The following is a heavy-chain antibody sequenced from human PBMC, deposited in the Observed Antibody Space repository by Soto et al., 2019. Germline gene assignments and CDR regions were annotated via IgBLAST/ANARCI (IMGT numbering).Heavy chain of an antibody. Sequence: EVQLVESGGGLIYPGGSLRLSCAASGLTISNAWMNWVRQAPGKGLEWVGRIKTNSEGGTTDYAAAVKGRFTVSRDDSKNTLYLQMNSLKPEDTAVYYCTTGSVAGVWGQGTMVAVS. V-gene: IGHV3-15*07. J-gene: IGHJ6*02. CDR1: GLTISNAW. CDR2: IKTNSEGGTT. CDR3: TTGSVAGV.